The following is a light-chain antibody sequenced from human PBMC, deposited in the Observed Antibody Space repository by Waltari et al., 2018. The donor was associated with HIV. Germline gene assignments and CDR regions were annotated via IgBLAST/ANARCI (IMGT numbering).Light chain of an antibody. CDR2: EVN. CDR1: SSDVGGYNY. CDR3: SSYTSSSTLV. V-gene: IGLV2-14*01. J-gene: IGLJ2*01. Sequence: SITISCTGTSSDVGGYNYVSWYQQHPGKAPKLMIYEVNNRPSGVSNRFSGSKSGNTSSLTISGLQAEDEADYYCSSYTSSSTLVFGGGTKLTVL.